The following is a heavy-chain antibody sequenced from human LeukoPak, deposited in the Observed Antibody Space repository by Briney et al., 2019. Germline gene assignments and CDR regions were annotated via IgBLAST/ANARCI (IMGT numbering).Heavy chain of an antibody. CDR3: ARDSSSLYCYFDL. Sequence: ASVKVSCKASVYTFTSYGISWVRQAPGQGLEWMGWISGYNGNTNYAQKLQGRVTMTTDTSTSTAYMELRSLRSDDTAVYYCARDSSSLYCYFDLWGRGTLVTVSS. V-gene: IGHV1-18*01. J-gene: IGHJ2*01. D-gene: IGHD6-13*01. CDR1: VYTFTSYG. CDR2: ISGYNGNT.